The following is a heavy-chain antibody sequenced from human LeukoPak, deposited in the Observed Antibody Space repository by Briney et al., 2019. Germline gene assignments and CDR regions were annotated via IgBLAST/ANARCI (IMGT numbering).Heavy chain of an antibody. J-gene: IGHJ5*02. D-gene: IGHD6-13*01. CDR1: GGSISSYY. V-gene: IGHV4-59*01. CDR3: AVAAAGTLFDP. CDR2: IYYSGSN. Sequence: PSETLSLTCTVSGGSISSYYWSWIRQPPGKGLEGIGYIYYSGSNNYNPSLKSRVTISVDTSKNQFSLKLSSVTAADTAVYYCAVAAAGTLFDPWGQGTLVTVSS.